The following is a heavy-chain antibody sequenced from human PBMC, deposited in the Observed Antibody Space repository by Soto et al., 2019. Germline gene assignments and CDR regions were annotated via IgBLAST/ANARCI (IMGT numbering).Heavy chain of an antibody. D-gene: IGHD3-22*01. CDR2: INHSGNT. Sequence: QVQLQQWGAGLLKPSETLSLTCAVYGGSFSAYYWSWIRQPPGKGLEWIGEINHSGNTNYTPSLKSRVTITVDTSKNHFSLNLSSVTAADTAVDYCARVRKYFYESGCIFDYWGQGTLVTVSS. CDR1: GGSFSAYY. CDR3: ARVRKYFYESGCIFDY. V-gene: IGHV4-34*01. J-gene: IGHJ4*02.